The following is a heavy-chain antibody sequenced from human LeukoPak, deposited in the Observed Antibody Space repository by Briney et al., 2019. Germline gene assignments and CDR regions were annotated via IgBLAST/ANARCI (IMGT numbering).Heavy chain of an antibody. Sequence: SETLSLTCAVSGGSISSYYWSWIRQPPGKGLEWIGYFYYSGSTNYNPSLKSRVTMSVDTSKNQFSLKLSSVTAADTAVYYCARDLYIDSSGYDAFDIWGQGTMVTVSS. V-gene: IGHV4-59*12. CDR2: FYYSGST. D-gene: IGHD3-22*01. CDR1: GGSISSYY. J-gene: IGHJ3*02. CDR3: ARDLYIDSSGYDAFDI.